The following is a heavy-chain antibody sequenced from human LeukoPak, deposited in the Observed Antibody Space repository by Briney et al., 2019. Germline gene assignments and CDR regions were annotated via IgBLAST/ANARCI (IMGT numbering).Heavy chain of an antibody. V-gene: IGHV4-39*07. CDR1: GGSISSSSYY. CDR2: IYYSGST. D-gene: IGHD6-19*01. J-gene: IGHJ6*03. CDR3: ARDHGGWHYYYMDV. Sequence: SETLSLTCTVSGGSISSSSYYWGWIRQPPGKGLEWIGSIYYSGSTNYNPSLKSRVTISVDTSKNQFSLKLSSVTAADTAVYYCARDHGGWHYYYMDVWGKGTTVTISS.